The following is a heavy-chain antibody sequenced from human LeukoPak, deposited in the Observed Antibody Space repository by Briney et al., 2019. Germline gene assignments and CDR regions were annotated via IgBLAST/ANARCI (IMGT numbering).Heavy chain of an antibody. D-gene: IGHD1-14*01. Sequence: SETLSLTCTVSGGSISSGSYYWGWIRQPPGKGLEWIGSIYYSGSTYYNPSLKSRVTISVDTSKNQFSLKLSSVTAADTAVYYCARQHHAEGIYWGQGTLVTVSS. CDR3: ARQHHAEGIY. CDR2: IYYSGST. V-gene: IGHV4-39*01. CDR1: GGSISSGSYY. J-gene: IGHJ4*02.